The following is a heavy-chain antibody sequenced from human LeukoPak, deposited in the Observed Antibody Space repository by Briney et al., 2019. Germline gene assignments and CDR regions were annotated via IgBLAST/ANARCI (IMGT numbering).Heavy chain of an antibody. D-gene: IGHD5-18*01. V-gene: IGHV4-39*07. CDR1: GGSISSSSYY. Sequence: SETLSLTCTVSGGSISSSSYYWGWIRQPPGKGLEWIGSIYYSGSTYYNPSLKSRVTISVDTSKNQFSLKLSSVTAADTAVYYCARGVFPYSYGYSDYWGQGTLVTVSS. CDR2: IYYSGST. CDR3: ARGVFPYSYGYSDY. J-gene: IGHJ4*02.